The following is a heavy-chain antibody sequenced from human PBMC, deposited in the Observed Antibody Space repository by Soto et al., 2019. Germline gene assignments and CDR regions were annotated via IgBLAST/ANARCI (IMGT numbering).Heavy chain of an antibody. CDR1: GFTFISYA. V-gene: IGHV3-30-3*01. CDR2: ISFDGSTE. D-gene: IGHD3-10*01. CDR3: ARSRHGSGSYTHFYYGLDV. J-gene: IGHJ6*02. Sequence: QVQLVESGGGVVQPGRSLRLSCAASGFTFISYAMHWVRQAPGKGLEWVAVISFDGSTEYHADSVKGRFTISRDTSKNTVYLQMNSLRSEDTAVYYCARSRHGSGSYTHFYYGLDVWGQGTTVTVSS.